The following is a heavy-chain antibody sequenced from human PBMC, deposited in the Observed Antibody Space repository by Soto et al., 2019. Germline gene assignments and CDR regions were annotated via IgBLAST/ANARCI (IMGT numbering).Heavy chain of an antibody. D-gene: IGHD2-21*02. V-gene: IGHV1-18*01. CDR3: ARVGLLNYFDY. J-gene: IGHJ4*02. Sequence: ASVKVSCKASGYAFNGYGISWVRQAPGQGLEWMGWISAYNGNSNYAQKFQDRVTMTTDSSTTTGYMELRNLISDDTAVYYCARVGLLNYFDYWGQGTLVTVSS. CDR1: GYAFNGYG. CDR2: ISAYNGNS.